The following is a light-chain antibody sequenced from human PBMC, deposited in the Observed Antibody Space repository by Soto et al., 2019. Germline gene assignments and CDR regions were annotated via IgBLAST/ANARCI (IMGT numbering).Light chain of an antibody. CDR3: CSYTPTNPPKLV. CDR1: SSDVGGYNY. Sequence: QSVLTQPASVSGSPGQSITISCTGTSSDVGGYNYVSWYQHHPGKAPKLMIYDVSNRPSGVSNRFSGSKSGNTASLTISGLQPEDEANYYCCSYTPTNPPKLVFETGTKVT. V-gene: IGLV2-14*03. J-gene: IGLJ1*01. CDR2: DVS.